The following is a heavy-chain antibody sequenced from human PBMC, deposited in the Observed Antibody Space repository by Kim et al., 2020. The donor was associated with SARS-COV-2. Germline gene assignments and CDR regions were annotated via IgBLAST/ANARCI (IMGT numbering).Heavy chain of an antibody. CDR1: GFTFGDYA. CDR3: TRESLLTAARRFDY. V-gene: IGHV3-49*04. Sequence: GGSLRLSCTAPGFTFGDYAMSWVRQAPGKGLGWVGFIRSKAYGGTTEYAASVKGRFTISRDDSKSIAYLQMNSLKTEDTAVYYCTRESLLTAARRFDYWGQGTLVTVSS. J-gene: IGHJ4*02. D-gene: IGHD6-6*01. CDR2: IRSKAYGGTT.